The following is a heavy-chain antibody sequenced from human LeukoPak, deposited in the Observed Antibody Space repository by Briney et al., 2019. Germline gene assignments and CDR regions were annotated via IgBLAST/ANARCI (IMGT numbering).Heavy chain of an antibody. CDR3: ARLIIPTAPFDY. V-gene: IGHV5-51*01. J-gene: IGHJ4*02. D-gene: IGHD2/OR15-2a*01. Sequence: GESLKISCKASGYSFTSCWIGWVRQMPGKGLERMGIIHPGDSDTRYSPSFQGQVTISADKSVSTAYLRWSSLKASDTAMYYCARLIIPTAPFDYWGQGTLVTVSS. CDR2: IHPGDSDT. CDR1: GYSFTSCW.